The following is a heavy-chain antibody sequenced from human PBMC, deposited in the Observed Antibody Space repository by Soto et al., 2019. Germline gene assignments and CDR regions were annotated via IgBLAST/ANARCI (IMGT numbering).Heavy chain of an antibody. J-gene: IGHJ3*02. CDR2: IRGSGDNT. V-gene: IGHV3-23*04. CDR1: GFPFSNYA. Sequence: EVQLVESGGGLVQPGGSLRLSCAASGFPFSNYAMSWVRQAPGKGLEWVSSIRGSGDNTYYADSVKGRFTISRDNSKNTLYLQMNSLRAEDTAVYYGTKAGYCSGGSCHVAFDIWGQGTMVTVSS. D-gene: IGHD2-15*01. CDR3: TKAGYCSGGSCHVAFDI.